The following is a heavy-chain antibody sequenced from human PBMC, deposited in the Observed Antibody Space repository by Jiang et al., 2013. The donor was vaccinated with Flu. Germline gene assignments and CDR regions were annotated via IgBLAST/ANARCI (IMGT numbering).Heavy chain of an antibody. Sequence: GLVKPSETLSLTCTVSGGSISSYYWSWIRQPPGKGLEWIGYIYYSGSTNYNPSLKSRVTISVDTSKNQFSLKLSSVTAADTAVYYCARQVLGFGMDVWGQGTTVTVSS. CDR2: IYYSGST. J-gene: IGHJ6*02. D-gene: IGHD2-2*03. CDR1: GGSISSYY. V-gene: IGHV4-59*08. CDR3: ARQVLGFGMDV.